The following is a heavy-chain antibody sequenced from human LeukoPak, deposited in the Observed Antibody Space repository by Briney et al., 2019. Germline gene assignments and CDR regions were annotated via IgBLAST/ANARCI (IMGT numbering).Heavy chain of an antibody. J-gene: IGHJ5*02. CDR2: IYYSGST. D-gene: IGHD5-18*01. CDR1: GGSISSYY. CDR3: ARDKYSYGSNWFDP. V-gene: IGHV4-59*01. Sequence: SETLSLTCTVSGGSISSYYWSWIRQPPGKGLEWIGYIYYSGSTNHNPSLKSRVTISVDTSKNQFSLKLSSATAADTAVYYCARDKYSYGSNWFDPWGQGTLVTVSS.